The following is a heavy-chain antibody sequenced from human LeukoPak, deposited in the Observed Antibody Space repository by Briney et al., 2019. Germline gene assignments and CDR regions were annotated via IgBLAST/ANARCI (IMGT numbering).Heavy chain of an antibody. CDR1: GFTFSTNA. CDR2: ISGRGGST. J-gene: IGHJ4*02. Sequence: QSGGSLRLSCAASGFTFSTNAMTWVRQAPGKGLEWVSGISGRGGSTYYADSVKGRFTISRDNSKNTLYLQMNSLRAEDTAVYYCARGTTYSYLDYWGQGTLVTVSS. D-gene: IGHD4-11*01. CDR3: ARGTTYSYLDY. V-gene: IGHV3-23*01.